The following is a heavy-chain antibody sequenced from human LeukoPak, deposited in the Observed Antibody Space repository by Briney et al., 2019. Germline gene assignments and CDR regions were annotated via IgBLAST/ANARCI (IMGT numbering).Heavy chain of an antibody. J-gene: IGHJ4*02. Sequence: SETLSLTCTVSGGSIGGDTYCWSWIRQHPGKGLEWIGYIYYSGDTHYNPSLESRVTISVDTSKNQFSLELTSVTAADTAVYFCARDGTDSSGYYFGYWGRGTLVTVSS. CDR3: ARDGTDSSGYYFGY. D-gene: IGHD3-22*01. CDR2: IYYSGDT. CDR1: GGSIGGDTYC. V-gene: IGHV4-31*03.